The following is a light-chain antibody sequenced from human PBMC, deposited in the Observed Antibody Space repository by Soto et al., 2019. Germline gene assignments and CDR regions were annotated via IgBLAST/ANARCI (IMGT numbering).Light chain of an antibody. V-gene: IGKV3-20*01. Sequence: EIVLTQSPGTLSLSPGERATLSCRASQSVSSSYLAWYQQKPGQAPRLLIYGASSRATAIPDRFSGSGSGTDFTLTISRLEPEDFEVYYCQQYGSSPALTFGGGTKVEIK. CDR2: GAS. CDR1: QSVSSSY. J-gene: IGKJ4*01. CDR3: QQYGSSPALT.